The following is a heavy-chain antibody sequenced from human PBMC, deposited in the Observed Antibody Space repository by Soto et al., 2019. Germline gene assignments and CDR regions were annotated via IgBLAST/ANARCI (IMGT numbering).Heavy chain of an antibody. CDR3: ATRPNDRRHYLGVFDF. J-gene: IGHJ4*01. Sequence: EVHLVESGGGLVQPGGSLRLSCAASGLVFSTHWMTWVRQVPGKGLEWVANINQDGTETYSADSVKGRFTISRDNAKNSLYLQMDSLRAEDMALYYCATRPNDRRHYLGVFDFWGQGTLVTVSS. CDR2: INQDGTET. CDR1: GLVFSTHW. D-gene: IGHD2-8*01. V-gene: IGHV3-7*01.